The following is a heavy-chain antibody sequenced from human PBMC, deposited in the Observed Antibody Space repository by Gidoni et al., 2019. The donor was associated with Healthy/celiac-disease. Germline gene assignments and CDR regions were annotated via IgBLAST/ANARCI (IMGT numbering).Heavy chain of an antibody. CDR1: GGSFSGYY. J-gene: IGHJ6*03. CDR3: ASPHYYYYYMDV. V-gene: IGHV4-34*01. CDR2: INHSGST. Sequence: QVQLQQWGAGLLKPSETLSLTCAVYGGSFSGYYWSWIRQPPGKGLEWIGEINHSGSTNYNPSLKSRVTRSVDTSKNQFSLKLSSVTAADTAVYYCASPHYYYYYMDVWGKGTTVTVSS.